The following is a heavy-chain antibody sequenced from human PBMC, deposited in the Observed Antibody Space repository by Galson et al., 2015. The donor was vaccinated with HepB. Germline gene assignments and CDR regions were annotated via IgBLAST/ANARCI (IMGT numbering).Heavy chain of an antibody. J-gene: IGHJ1*01. V-gene: IGHV3-43*01. CDR1: GFSFDDYS. CDR2: IRWDGNST. CDR3: AKSRGYGACQH. Sequence: SLRLSCAASGFSFDDYSMHWVRQAPGKGLEWVSLIRWDGNSTCYADSVKGRFTISRDNSKNSLYLQMNSLRTEDTALYYCAKSRGYGACQHWGQGTLVTVSS. D-gene: IGHD4/OR15-4a*01.